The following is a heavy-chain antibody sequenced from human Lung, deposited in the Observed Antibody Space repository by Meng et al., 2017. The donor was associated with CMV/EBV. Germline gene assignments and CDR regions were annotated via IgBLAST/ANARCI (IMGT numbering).Heavy chain of an antibody. D-gene: IGHD1-1*01. V-gene: IGHV4-59*01. J-gene: IGHJ5*02. Sequence: GSXRLXCTVSGGSISSYYWSWIRQPPGKGLEWIGYIYYSGSTNYNPSLKSRVTISVDTSKNQFSLKLSSVTAADTAVYYCASYRSGTPGRFDPWGQGTLVTVAS. CDR1: GGSISSYY. CDR3: ASYRSGTPGRFDP. CDR2: IYYSGST.